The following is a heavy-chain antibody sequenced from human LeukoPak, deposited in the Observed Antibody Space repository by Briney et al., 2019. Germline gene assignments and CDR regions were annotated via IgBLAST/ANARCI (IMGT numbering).Heavy chain of an antibody. Sequence: PSYTVSLTCAVYGGSFSGYYWSWIRQPPGKGLEWIGEINHCGSTNYKPPLKSRVTISVDTSKNQFSLKLSSVTAADTAVYYCARGPSYYDFWSGYPFMDVWGKGTTVTVSS. D-gene: IGHD3-3*01. CDR3: ARGPSYYDFWSGYPFMDV. CDR2: INHCGST. J-gene: IGHJ6*03. CDR1: GGSFSGYY. V-gene: IGHV4-34*01.